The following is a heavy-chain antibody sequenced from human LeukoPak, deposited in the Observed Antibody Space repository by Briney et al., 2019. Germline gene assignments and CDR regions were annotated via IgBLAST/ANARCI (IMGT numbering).Heavy chain of an antibody. CDR3: AKDIKEGSGSYYHYYYGMDV. CDR1: GFTFDGYA. J-gene: IGHJ6*02. V-gene: IGHV3-9*01. D-gene: IGHD1-26*01. Sequence: PGGSLRLSCAASGFTFDGYAMHWVRHAPGKGLEWVSGISWNSGSIGYADSVKGRFTISRDNAKNSLYLQMNSLRAEDTALYYCAKDIKEGSGSYYHYYYGMDVWGQGTTVTVSS. CDR2: ISWNSGSI.